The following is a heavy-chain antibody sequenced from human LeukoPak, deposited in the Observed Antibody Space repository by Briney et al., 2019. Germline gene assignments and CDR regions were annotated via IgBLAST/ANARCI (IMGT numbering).Heavy chain of an antibody. V-gene: IGHV3-7*01. D-gene: IGHD3-10*01. CDR3: ARVSWGSGSYFDY. J-gene: IGHJ4*02. CDR2: INLDGDKK. Sequence: GGSLRLSCATSGFTFSHHWMSWVRQAPGKGLEWVANINLDGDKKYYVDSVRGRFTISRDNSKNTLYLQMNSLRAEDTAVYYCARVSWGSGSYFDYWGQGTLVTVSS. CDR1: GFTFSHHW.